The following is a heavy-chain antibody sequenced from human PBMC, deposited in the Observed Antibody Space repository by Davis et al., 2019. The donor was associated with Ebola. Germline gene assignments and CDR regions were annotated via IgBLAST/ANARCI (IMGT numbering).Heavy chain of an antibody. Sequence: MPSETLSLTCTVSGGSISSSSYYWGWIRQPPGKGLEWIGSIYFSGNTYYNPSFESRVTISVDTSKNQFSLKVRSVTAADTAVYYCARQHCTDGVCYRAEYYGMDVWGQGTTVTVSS. CDR3: ARQHCTDGVCYRAEYYGMDV. CDR1: GGSISSSSYY. V-gene: IGHV4-39*01. D-gene: IGHD2-8*01. J-gene: IGHJ6*02. CDR2: IYFSGNT.